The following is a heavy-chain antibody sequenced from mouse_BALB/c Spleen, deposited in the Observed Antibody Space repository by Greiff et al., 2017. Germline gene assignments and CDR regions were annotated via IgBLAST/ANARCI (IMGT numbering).Heavy chain of an antibody. J-gene: IGHJ4*01. CDR3: VGRRAYYGNYDAMDY. CDR2: IRSKSNNYAT. D-gene: IGHD2-10*01. CDR1: GFTFNTYA. Sequence: EVQLVESGGGLVQPKGSLKLSCAASGFTFNTYAMNWVRQAPGKGLEWVARIRSKSNNYATYYADSVKDRFTISRDDSPSMLYLQMNNLKTEDTAMYYCVGRRAYYGNYDAMDYWGQGTPVTVSA. V-gene: IGHV10-1*02.